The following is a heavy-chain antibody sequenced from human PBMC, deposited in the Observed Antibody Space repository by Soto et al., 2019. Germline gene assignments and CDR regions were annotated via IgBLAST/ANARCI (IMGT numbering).Heavy chain of an antibody. Sequence: PAETLCVTCTVSVGSITISSHFWGWVRQPPGKGLEWIGTIYFTGNTYYTPSLKSRLTMSIDTSKNEFSLRLNSVTAADTAVYYCAGQTFTIAAASYGRSNWFDPWGPGTMFTVSS. CDR1: VGSITISSHF. CDR2: IYFTGNT. V-gene: IGHV4-39*01. CDR3: AGQTFTIAAASYGRSNWFDP. D-gene: IGHD6-25*01. J-gene: IGHJ5*02.